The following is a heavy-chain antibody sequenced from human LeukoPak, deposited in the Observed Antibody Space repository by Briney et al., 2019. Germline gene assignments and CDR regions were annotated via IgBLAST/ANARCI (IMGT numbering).Heavy chain of an antibody. CDR1: GFTFSDYT. CDR2: IGSVTTYI. D-gene: IGHD6-19*01. V-gene: IGHV3-21*01. CDR3: ARAIAVAGPYYFDY. J-gene: IGHJ4*02. Sequence: GGSLRLSCAASGFTFSDYTMNWVRQAPGKGLEWVSSIGSVTTYIYYADSVKGRFTISRDNAKNSLSLQMDSLRAEDTAVYYCARAIAVAGPYYFDYWGQGTLVTVSS.